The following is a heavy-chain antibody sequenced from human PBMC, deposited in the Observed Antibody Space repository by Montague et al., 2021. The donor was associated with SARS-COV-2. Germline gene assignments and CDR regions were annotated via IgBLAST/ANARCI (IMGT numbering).Heavy chain of an antibody. V-gene: IGHV4-39*01. CDR1: GGSISSSSYY. Sequence: SETLSLTCTVSGGSISSSSYYWGWIRQPPGKGLEWIGSIYYSGSTYYNPSLKSRVTISVDTSKNQFSLKLSSVTAADTAVYYCARGYSDYEDRTGFDPWGRGTPVTVSS. CDR2: IYYSGST. D-gene: IGHD5-12*01. J-gene: IGHJ5*02. CDR3: ARGYSDYEDRTGFDP.